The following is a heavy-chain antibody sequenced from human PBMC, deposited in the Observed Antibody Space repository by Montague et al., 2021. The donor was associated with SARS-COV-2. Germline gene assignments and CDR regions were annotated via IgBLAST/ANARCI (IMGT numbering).Heavy chain of an antibody. V-gene: IGHV4-59*08. J-gene: IGHJ4*02. CDR2: IYYSGST. Sequence: SETLSLTCTVSGGSISSSYWTWIRQPPGKGLEWIEYIYYSGSTSYNPSLKSRVTMSVDTSKNQFSLKLSSVTAADTAVYYCARSSGSYSTFDFWGQGTLVTVSS. CDR3: ARSSGSYSTFDF. D-gene: IGHD3-10*01. CDR1: GGSISSSY.